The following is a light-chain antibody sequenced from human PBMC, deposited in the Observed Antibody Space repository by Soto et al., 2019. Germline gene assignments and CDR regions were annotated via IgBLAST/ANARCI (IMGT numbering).Light chain of an antibody. CDR3: QKYGSSPRT. CDR1: QSVSSY. J-gene: IGKJ1*01. V-gene: IGKV3-20*01. Sequence: VLTQSPATLSLSPGDRATLSCRASQSVSSYLAWYQHKPGQAPRLLIYDESNRATGTPDRFSGSGSGTDLTLTISSLEPEDFAVYYCQKYGSSPRTCGQGTKVDIK. CDR2: DES.